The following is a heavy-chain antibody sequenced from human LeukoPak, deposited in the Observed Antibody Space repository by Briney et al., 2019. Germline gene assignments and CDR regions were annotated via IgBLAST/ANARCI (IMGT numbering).Heavy chain of an antibody. CDR1: GFTFSSYG. Sequence: GGSLRLSCAASGFTFSSYGMHWVRQAPGKGLEWVAVISYDGGNKYYADSVKGRFTISRDNSKNTLYLQMNSLRAEDTAVYYCAKAYYDFWSGYFPFDYWGQGTLVTVSS. D-gene: IGHD3-3*01. J-gene: IGHJ4*02. CDR2: ISYDGGNK. V-gene: IGHV3-30*18. CDR3: AKAYYDFWSGYFPFDY.